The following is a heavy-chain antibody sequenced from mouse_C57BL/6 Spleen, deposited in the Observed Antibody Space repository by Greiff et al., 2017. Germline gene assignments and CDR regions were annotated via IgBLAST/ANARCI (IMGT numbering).Heavy chain of an antibody. J-gene: IGHJ2*01. D-gene: IGHD1-1*01. Sequence: EVQGVESGEGLVKPGGSLKLSCAASGFTFSSYAMSWVRQTPEKRLEWVAYISSGGDYTYYAGTVKGRFTISRDNARNTLYLQMSSLKSEDTAMYYCTRDHGSSFFDYWGQGTTLTVSS. V-gene: IGHV5-9-1*02. CDR1: GFTFSSYA. CDR3: TRDHGSSFFDY. CDR2: ISSGGDYT.